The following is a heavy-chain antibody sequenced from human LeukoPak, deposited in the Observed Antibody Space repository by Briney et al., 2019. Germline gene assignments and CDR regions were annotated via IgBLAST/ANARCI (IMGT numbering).Heavy chain of an antibody. Sequence: SETLSLTCIVSGGSISDYFWSWIRQPPGKGLEWIGYVYNSGNTNYNPSLKSRVTISVDTSKNQFSLKLSSVTAADTAVYYCARRGYYMDVWGKGITVTVSS. J-gene: IGHJ6*03. V-gene: IGHV4-59*01. CDR2: VYNSGNT. CDR3: ARRGYYMDV. CDR1: GGSISDYF.